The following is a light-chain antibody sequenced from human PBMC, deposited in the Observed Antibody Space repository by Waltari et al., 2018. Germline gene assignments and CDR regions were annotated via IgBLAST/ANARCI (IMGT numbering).Light chain of an antibody. V-gene: IGKV1-9*01. CDR3: QQLKSYPIT. CDR2: AAY. CDR1: QVILGY. Sequence: TQLTQSPSSLAASVGDRVTISCRTSQVILGYLAWYQQKPGKAPKLLIYAAYTLQSGVPSRFSGSGSGMDFNITISNLQPEDFATYYCQQLKSYPITFGGGTKVEIK. J-gene: IGKJ4*01.